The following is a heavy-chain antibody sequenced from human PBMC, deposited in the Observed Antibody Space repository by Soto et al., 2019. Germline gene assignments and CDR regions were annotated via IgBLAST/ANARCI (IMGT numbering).Heavy chain of an antibody. CDR1: GFTFSSYS. V-gene: IGHV3-21*01. J-gene: IGHJ4*02. CDR2: ISSSSSYI. Sequence: EVQLVESGGGLVKPGGSLRLSCAASGFTFSSYSMNWVRQAPGKGLEWVSSISSSSSYIYYADSVKGRFTISRDNAKNSLYLQMNSLRAEDTAVYYCARDGMQWLAHIDYWGQGTLVTASS. CDR3: ARDGMQWLAHIDY. D-gene: IGHD6-19*01.